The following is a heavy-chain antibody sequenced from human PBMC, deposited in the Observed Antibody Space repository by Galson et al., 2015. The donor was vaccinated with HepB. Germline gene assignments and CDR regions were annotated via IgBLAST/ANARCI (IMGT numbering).Heavy chain of an antibody. CDR2: IFPEDSNT. CDR1: GNRFSTYW. V-gene: IGHV5-51*01. CDR3: AANRDGSAFDY. D-gene: IGHD5-24*01. Sequence: QSGAEVKKPGESLKISCKGFGNRFSTYWIAWVRQMPGKGLESMGIIFPEDSNTRYNPSFQGQVTISADKSINSVYLQWSSLEASDTAMYYCAANRDGSAFDYWGQGTLVTVSS. J-gene: IGHJ4*02.